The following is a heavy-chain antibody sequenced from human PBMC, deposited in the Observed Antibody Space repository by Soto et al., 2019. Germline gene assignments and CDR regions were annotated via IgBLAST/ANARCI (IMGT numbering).Heavy chain of an antibody. V-gene: IGHV1-18*01. J-gene: IGHJ4*02. CDR1: GYTFSNYG. D-gene: IGHD3-9*01. CDR3: AIDGRRHILNGYSSLDY. CDR2: ISGYNGNT. Sequence: VASVKVSCKASGYTFSNYGINWVRQAPGQGLEWMGWISGYNGNTSYAQKVQGRVTMTTDTSTRTAYMELRSLRSDDTAVYYCAIDGRRHILNGYSSLDYWGQGTLVTVSS.